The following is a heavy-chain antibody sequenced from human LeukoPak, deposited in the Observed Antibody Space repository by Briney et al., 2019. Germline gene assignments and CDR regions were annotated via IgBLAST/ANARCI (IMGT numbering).Heavy chain of an antibody. CDR3: ARDDTHYGSSGSFYDAFDI. V-gene: IGHV3-7*01. Sequence: GGSLRLSCAASGFTFSSYWMSWVRQAPGKGLEWVANIKKDGSEKYSVDSVMGRFTISRDNAKNSLYLQMNSLRAEDTAVYYCARDDTHYGSSGSFYDAFDIWGQGTMVTVSS. D-gene: IGHD3-22*01. CDR1: GFTFSSYW. J-gene: IGHJ3*02. CDR2: IKKDGSEK.